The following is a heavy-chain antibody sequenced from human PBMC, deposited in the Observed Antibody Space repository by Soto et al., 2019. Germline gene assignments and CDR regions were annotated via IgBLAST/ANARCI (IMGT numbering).Heavy chain of an antibody. CDR1: GYTLTDYS. CDR3: ARAPGGAVIK. CDR2: INPDIAGT. D-gene: IGHD3-10*01. J-gene: IGHJ4*02. Sequence: QVQLVQSGAEVKKPGASVKVSCKASGYTLTDYSMHWVRQAPGQGLEWMGSINPDIAGTNYAQKFQGRVTMTRDTSISTAYMELNRLTSDDTAVYYCARAPGGAVIKWGQGTLVTVSS. V-gene: IGHV1-2*02.